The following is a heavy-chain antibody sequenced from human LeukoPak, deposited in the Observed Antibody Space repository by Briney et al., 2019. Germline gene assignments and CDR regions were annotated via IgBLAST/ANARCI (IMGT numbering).Heavy chain of an antibody. CDR2: IYPGDSDT. CDR3: ARHEFGELSFDY. V-gene: IGHV5-51*01. J-gene: IGHJ4*02. Sequence: GASVKVSCKASGYTFTSYWIGWVRQMPGKGLEWMGIIYPGDSDTRYSPSFQGQVTISADKSISTAYLQWSSLKASDTAMYYCARHEFGELSFDYWGQGTLVTVSS. CDR1: GYTFTSYW. D-gene: IGHD3-10*01.